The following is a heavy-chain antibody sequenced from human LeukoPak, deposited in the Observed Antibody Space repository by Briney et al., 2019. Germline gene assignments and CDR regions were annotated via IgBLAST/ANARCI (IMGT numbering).Heavy chain of an antibody. V-gene: IGHV1-46*01. CDR3: ARGGYYYGSGSYSSDY. D-gene: IGHD3-10*01. Sequence: ASVKVSCKASGYTFTSYYMHWVRQAPGQGLEWMGIINPSGGSTSYAQKFQGRVTMTRDTSTSTVYMELSSLGSEDTAVYYCARGGYYYGSGSYSSDYWGQGTLVTVSS. J-gene: IGHJ4*02. CDR1: GYTFTSYY. CDR2: INPSGGST.